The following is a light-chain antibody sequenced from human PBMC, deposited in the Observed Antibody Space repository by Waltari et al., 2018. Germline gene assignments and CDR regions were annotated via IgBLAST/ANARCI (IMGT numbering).Light chain of an antibody. CDR1: HSVNWY. Sequence: EIVFTPSPATLSLSPGEIATLSCRASHSVNWYLAWYQQRPGQAPRLLIYDASNRATGIPARFSGSGSETDFTLTISSLEPEDSAVYYCQQRRNWPLTFGGGTKVEIK. CDR2: DAS. CDR3: QQRRNWPLT. J-gene: IGKJ4*01. V-gene: IGKV3-11*01.